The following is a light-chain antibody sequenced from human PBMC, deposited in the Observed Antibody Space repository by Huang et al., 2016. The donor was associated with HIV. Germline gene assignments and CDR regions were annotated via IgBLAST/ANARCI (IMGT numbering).Light chain of an antibody. J-gene: IGKJ3*01. CDR1: QTVLYTSNNENY. Sequence: IVMTQSPDYLPVSLGARAAIKCKSSQTVLYTSNNENYLAWYQQRPGQPPKLLIYWASRRASGVPDRVSGSGSGTDFTLTINGLQPEDVAVYYCQQYYTTPRTFGPGTKVDIK. V-gene: IGKV4-1*01. CDR2: WAS. CDR3: QQYYTTPRT.